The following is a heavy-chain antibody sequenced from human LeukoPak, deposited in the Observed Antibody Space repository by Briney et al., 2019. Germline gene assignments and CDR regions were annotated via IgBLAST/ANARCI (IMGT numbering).Heavy chain of an antibody. CDR2: IKQDGSDK. CDR1: GFTFYTYW. CDR3: ARVLPVASRDY. V-gene: IGHV3-7*01. Sequence: GGALRLFCAASGFTFYTYWMSWGRQAPGKGLEWVANIKQDGSDKFYVDSVKGRFTISRDNAKNSMYLQMNSPRAEDTAIYYCARVLPVASRDYWGQGTLVTVSS. J-gene: IGHJ4*02. D-gene: IGHD2-2*01.